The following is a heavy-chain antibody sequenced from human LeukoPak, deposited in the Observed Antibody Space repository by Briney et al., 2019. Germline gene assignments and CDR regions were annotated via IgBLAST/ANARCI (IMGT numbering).Heavy chain of an antibody. CDR3: ARGYPRLVLRSPYYFDY. CDR2: INHSGST. Sequence: PSETLSLTCAVYGGSFSGYYWSWIRQPPGKGLEWIGEINHSGSTNYNPSLKSRVTISVDTSKNQFSLKLSSVTAADTAVYYCARGYPRLVLRSPYYFDYWGQGTLVTVSS. D-gene: IGHD1-26*01. V-gene: IGHV4-34*01. J-gene: IGHJ4*02. CDR1: GGSFSGYY.